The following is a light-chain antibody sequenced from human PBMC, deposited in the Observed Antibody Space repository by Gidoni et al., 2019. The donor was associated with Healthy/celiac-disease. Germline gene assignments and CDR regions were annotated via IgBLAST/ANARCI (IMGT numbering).Light chain of an antibody. CDR2: DAS. CDR1: QSVSSY. J-gene: IGKJ1*01. Sequence: EIVLTQSPATLSLSPGERATLPCRASQSVSSYLAWYQQKPGQAPRLLIYDASNRATGIPARFSGSGSGTDFTLTISSLEPEDFAVYYCQQRSNWPPWTCGQGTKVEIK. CDR3: QQRSNWPPWT. V-gene: IGKV3-11*01.